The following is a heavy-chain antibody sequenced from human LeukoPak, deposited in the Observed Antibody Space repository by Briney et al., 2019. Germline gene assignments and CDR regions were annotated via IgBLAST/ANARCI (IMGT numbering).Heavy chain of an antibody. Sequence: GGSLRLSCAASGFTFSSCSMNWVRQAPGKGLEWVSSISSSSSYIYYADSVKGRFTISRDNAKNSLYLQMNSLRAEDTAVYYCARAGEYCSSTSCNRYYYYYGMDVWGQGTTVTVSS. CDR1: GFTFSSCS. D-gene: IGHD2-2*01. CDR2: ISSSSSYI. J-gene: IGHJ6*02. CDR3: ARAGEYCSSTSCNRYYYYYGMDV. V-gene: IGHV3-21*01.